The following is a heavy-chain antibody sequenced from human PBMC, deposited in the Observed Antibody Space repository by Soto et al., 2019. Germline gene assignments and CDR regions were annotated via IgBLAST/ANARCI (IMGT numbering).Heavy chain of an antibody. V-gene: IGHV4-59*11. CDR2: IHYSGST. CDR3: TVGGAGHPFDY. Sequence: PSETLSLTCTVSGVSITSHYWTWIRQPPGKGLEWIGNIHYSGSTNYSPSLKGRVTISVDTSENQSSLKLSSVTTADTAVYYCTVGGAGHPFDYWGQGTLVTVSS. J-gene: IGHJ4*02. D-gene: IGHD3-16*01. CDR1: GVSITSHY.